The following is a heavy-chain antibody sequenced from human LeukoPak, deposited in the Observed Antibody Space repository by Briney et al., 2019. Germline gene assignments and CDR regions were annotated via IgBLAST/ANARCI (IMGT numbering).Heavy chain of an antibody. V-gene: IGHV4-59*01. CDR1: GGSISSYY. Sequence: SETLSLTCTVSGGSISSYYWSWIRQPPGKGLEWIGYIYYSGSTNYNPSLKSRVTISVDTSKNQFSLKLSSVTAADTAVYYCARVISGSSPFDCWGQGTLVTVSS. CDR3: ARVISGSSPFDC. CDR2: IYYSGST. D-gene: IGHD1-26*01. J-gene: IGHJ4*02.